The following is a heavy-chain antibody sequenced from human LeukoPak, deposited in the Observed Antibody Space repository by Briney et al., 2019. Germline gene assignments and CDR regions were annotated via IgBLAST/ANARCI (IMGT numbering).Heavy chain of an antibody. CDR1: GYPFTGYY. Sequence: ASVKVSCKASGYPFTGYYLHWVRQAPGQGLEWMGWITPSGGTNYPQKFQGRVAITWDTSITTAYMDLSRLTSDDTAVYYCARAGNNWSFDYWGQGTLVTVSS. CDR2: ITPSGGT. CDR3: ARAGNNWSFDY. J-gene: IGHJ4*02. V-gene: IGHV1-2*02. D-gene: IGHD1-1*01.